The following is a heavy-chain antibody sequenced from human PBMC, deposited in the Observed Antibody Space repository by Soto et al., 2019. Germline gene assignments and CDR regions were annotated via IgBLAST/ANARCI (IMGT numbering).Heavy chain of an antibody. CDR3: ARNPWGVAGTDY. Sequence: QVQLVESGGGVVQPGRSLRLSCAASGFTFSSYGMHWVRQAPGKWLEWVAVIWYDGSNKYYADDVKGRFTISRDTTKNSLYLQMTSLRAEDPAVYYCARNPWGVAGTDYWGQGTLVTVSS. D-gene: IGHD6-19*01. V-gene: IGHV3-33*01. J-gene: IGHJ4*02. CDR2: IWYDGSNK. CDR1: GFTFSSYG.